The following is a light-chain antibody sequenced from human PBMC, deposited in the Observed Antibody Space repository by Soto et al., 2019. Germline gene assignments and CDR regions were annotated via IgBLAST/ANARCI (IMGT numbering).Light chain of an antibody. CDR2: GSF. V-gene: IGKV3-15*01. CDR3: QQYNDRPPIT. CDR1: QSVDNN. J-gene: IGKJ5*01. Sequence: EIVMTQSPVTLSASPGESATLSCRASQSVDNNVAWYQQKPGQAPRLLIVGSFARATGIPARFSGSGSGSEVTLTISGLQSEDFAVYYCQQYNDRPPITFGQGTRLEIK.